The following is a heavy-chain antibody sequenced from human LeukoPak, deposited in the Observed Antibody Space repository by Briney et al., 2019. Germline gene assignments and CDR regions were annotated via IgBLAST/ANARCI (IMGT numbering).Heavy chain of an antibody. V-gene: IGHV3-11*03. CDR1: GFTFSDYY. J-gene: IGHJ4*02. D-gene: IGHD3-10*01. CDR3: ASTGSGSYYIRY. CDR2: ISSSSSYT. Sequence: GGSLRLSCAASGFTFSDYYMSWIRQAPGKGLEWVSYISSSSSYTNYADSVKGRFTISRDNAKNSLYLQMNSLRAEDTAVYYCASTGSGSYYIRYWGQGTLVTVSS.